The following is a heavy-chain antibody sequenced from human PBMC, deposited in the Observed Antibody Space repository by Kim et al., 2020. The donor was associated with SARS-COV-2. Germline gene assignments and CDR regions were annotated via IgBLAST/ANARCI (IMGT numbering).Heavy chain of an antibody. Sequence: GGSLRLSCAGSGFSFAEYAMHWVRQGPGKGLEWVSGISSNSDNIAYADSVKGRFTISRDNANNFLYLQMNSLRAEDTALYYCTKDRYCSGGICPLDYWGQGTLVTGSS. D-gene: IGHD2-15*01. J-gene: IGHJ4*02. CDR2: ISSNSDNI. CDR3: TKDRYCSGGICPLDY. V-gene: IGHV3-9*01. CDR1: GFSFAEYA.